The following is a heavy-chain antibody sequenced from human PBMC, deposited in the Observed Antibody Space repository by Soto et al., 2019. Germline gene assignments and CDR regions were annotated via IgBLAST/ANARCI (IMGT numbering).Heavy chain of an antibody. CDR3: ARDSYGDSPLGMDV. CDR1: GGSISSGGYY. CDR2: SYYSGST. V-gene: IGHV4-31*03. Sequence: QVQLQESGPGLVKHSQTLSLTCTVSGGSISSGGYYWSWIRQHPGKGLEWIGYSYYSGSTYYNPSLKRRVTISVDTSKNQVSLKLSSVTAADTAVYDCARDSYGDSPLGMDVWGQGTTVTVSS. D-gene: IGHD4-17*01. J-gene: IGHJ6*02.